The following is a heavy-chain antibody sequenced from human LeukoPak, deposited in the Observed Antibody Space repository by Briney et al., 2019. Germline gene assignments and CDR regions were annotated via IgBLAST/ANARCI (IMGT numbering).Heavy chain of an antibody. CDR1: GYTFTNYY. CDR2: INPSGGTT. CDR3: ARDAYRDGSGSSPNWFDP. D-gene: IGHD3-22*01. V-gene: IGHV1-46*01. Sequence: GASVKVSCKASGYTFTNYYIHWVRQAPGHGLEWMGIINPSGGTTNYAQKFQGRLTMTRDTSTSTVYLDLSSLRSEDTAIYYCARDAYRDGSGSSPNWFDPWGQGVLVTVSS. J-gene: IGHJ5*02.